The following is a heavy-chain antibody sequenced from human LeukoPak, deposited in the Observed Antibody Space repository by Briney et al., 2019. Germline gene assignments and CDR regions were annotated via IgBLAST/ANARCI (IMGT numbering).Heavy chain of an antibody. V-gene: IGHV4-59*08. J-gene: IGHJ4*02. CDR1: GDSISTYY. Sequence: PSETLSLTCTVPGDSISTYYWSWIRQPPGKGLDWLGYIRYSGSANYNPSLRSRLTISIDKSKNQFSLKLSSVTAADTAVYHCARLVYDSRGYYFDYWGQGTLVTVSS. CDR2: IRYSGSA. CDR3: ARLVYDSRGYYFDY. D-gene: IGHD3-22*01.